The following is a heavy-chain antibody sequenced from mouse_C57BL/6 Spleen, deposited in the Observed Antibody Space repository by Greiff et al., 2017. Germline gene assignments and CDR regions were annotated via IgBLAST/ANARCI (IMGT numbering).Heavy chain of an antibody. CDR3: ARELGRPDWYFDV. D-gene: IGHD4-1*01. Sequence: EVKLMESGGGLVKPGGSLKLSCAASGFTFSDYGMHWVRQAPEKGLEWVAYISSGSSTIYYADTVKGRFTISRDNAKNTLFLQMTSLRSEDTAMYYCARELGRPDWYFDVWGTGTTVTVSS. CDR1: GFTFSDYG. V-gene: IGHV5-17*01. J-gene: IGHJ1*03. CDR2: ISSGSSTI.